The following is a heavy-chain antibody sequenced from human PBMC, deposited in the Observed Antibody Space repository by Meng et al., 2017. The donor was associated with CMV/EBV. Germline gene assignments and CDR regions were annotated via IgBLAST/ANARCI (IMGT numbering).Heavy chain of an antibody. CDR1: GFTFSSYA. J-gene: IGHJ6*02. V-gene: IGHV3-30-3*01. D-gene: IGHD2-2*02. Sequence: GSLRLSCAASGFTFSSYAMHWVRQAPGKGLEWVAVISYDGSNKYYADSVKGRFTISRDNSKNTLYLQMNSLRAEDTAVYYCARDRGGYCSSTSCYTYYYYGMDVWGQGTTVTVSS. CDR2: ISYDGSNK. CDR3: ARDRGGYCSSTSCYTYYYYGMDV.